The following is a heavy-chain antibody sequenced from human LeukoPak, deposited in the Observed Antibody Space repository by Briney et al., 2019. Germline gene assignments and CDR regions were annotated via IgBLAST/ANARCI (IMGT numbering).Heavy chain of an antibody. V-gene: IGHV4-30-4*01. CDR1: GGSISSDDYY. CDR2: IYYSGST. J-gene: IGHJ4*02. Sequence: SQTLSLTCTVSGGSISSDDYYWSWTRQPPGKGLEWIGYIYYSGSTYYNPSLKSRVTISVDTSKNQFSLKLSSVTAADTAVYYCARVSGIAAAGPFDYWGQGTLVTVSS. CDR3: ARVSGIAAAGPFDY. D-gene: IGHD6-13*01.